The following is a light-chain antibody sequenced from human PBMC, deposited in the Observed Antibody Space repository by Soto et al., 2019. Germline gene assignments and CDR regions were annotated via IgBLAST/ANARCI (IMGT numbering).Light chain of an antibody. J-gene: IGKJ5*01. V-gene: IGKV3D-15*01. Sequence: EIVFTQAPGTLSVSPGERATVPCRATQNVISNYLAWYQQKPGQAPRLLIFATSNTATGIPDRFGGSGSGTEFTLTISSLQPEDFAVYYCQQYNNWPRTFGPGTRLEIK. CDR1: QNVISN. CDR2: ATS. CDR3: QQYNNWPRT.